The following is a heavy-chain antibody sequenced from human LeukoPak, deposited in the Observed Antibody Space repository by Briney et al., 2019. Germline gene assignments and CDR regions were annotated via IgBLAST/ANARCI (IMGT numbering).Heavy chain of an antibody. CDR3: ARTTGTTVPDY. D-gene: IGHD1-1*01. Sequence: ASVKVSCKASGYTFTSYDINWVRQATGQGLEWMGWMNPNSGNTGYAQKLQGRVTMTTDTSTSTAYMELRSLRSDDTAVYYCARTTGTTVPDYWGQGTLVTVSS. V-gene: IGHV1-8*01. J-gene: IGHJ4*02. CDR2: MNPNSGNT. CDR1: GYTFTSYD.